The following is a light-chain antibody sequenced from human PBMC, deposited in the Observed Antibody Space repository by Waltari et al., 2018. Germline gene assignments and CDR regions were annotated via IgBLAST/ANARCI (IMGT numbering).Light chain of an antibody. CDR1: SGHSSNI. J-gene: IGLJ3*02. Sequence: QLVLTQSPSASASLGASVKLTCTLSSGHSSNIIAWLQQRPERGPRYLMKVNSDGSHSKGDDIPVRFSGSSSGAERYLTISSLPSEDEADYYCETGGHGTWVFGGGTKLTVL. CDR2: VNSDGSH. V-gene: IGLV4-69*01. CDR3: ETGGHGTWV.